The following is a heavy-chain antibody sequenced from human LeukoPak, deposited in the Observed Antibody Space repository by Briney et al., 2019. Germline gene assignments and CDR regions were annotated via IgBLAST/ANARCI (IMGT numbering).Heavy chain of an antibody. CDR1: GFTFSTYW. D-gene: IGHD1-14*01. CDR3: AKTGGWGAHDYFDY. CDR2: IKQDGTEK. Sequence: GGSLRLSCAASGFTFSTYWVSWVRQAPGKGLVWVANIKQDGTEKYYVDSVKGLFTITRDNAKNSLYLQMNSLRDEDTAVYYCAKTGGWGAHDYFDYWGQGTLVTVSS. J-gene: IGHJ4*02. V-gene: IGHV3-7*05.